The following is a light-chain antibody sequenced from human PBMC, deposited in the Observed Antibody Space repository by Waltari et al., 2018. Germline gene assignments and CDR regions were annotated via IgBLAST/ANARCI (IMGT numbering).Light chain of an antibody. CDR3: AAWDVSLNGLV. J-gene: IGLJ2*01. CDR2: SDN. V-gene: IGLV1-44*01. Sequence: QSVLTQPPSASGTPGQRVTISGSGRSSNIGSNSVNWYQHLPGTAPKLLIYSDNQRPSGVPDRFSGSKSGASASLAISGLQSEDEADYYCAAWDVSLNGLVFGGGTKLTVL. CDR1: SSNIGSNS.